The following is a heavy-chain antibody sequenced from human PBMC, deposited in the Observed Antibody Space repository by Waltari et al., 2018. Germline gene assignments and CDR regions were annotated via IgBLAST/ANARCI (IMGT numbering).Heavy chain of an antibody. J-gene: IGHJ6*02. CDR1: GFTYSNHW. CDR2: IKSDGSTS. CDR3: ARLAPKTYRSPVPGRDYYYGLDV. Sequence: EEQLVESGGGLVQPGDSLRLSCAASGFTYSNHWMHWVRQAPGKGLVWVSRIKSDGSTSNYADSVKGRFTISRDNTKKTLYLQMKRLRVEDTAVYYCARLAPKTYRSPVPGRDYYYGLDVWGQGTTVTVS. V-gene: IGHV3-74*01. D-gene: IGHD6-13*01.